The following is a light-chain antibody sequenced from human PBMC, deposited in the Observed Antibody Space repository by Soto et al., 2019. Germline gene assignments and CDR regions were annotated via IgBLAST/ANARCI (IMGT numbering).Light chain of an antibody. J-gene: IGKJ3*01. CDR1: QSVSSSY. CDR2: GAS. V-gene: IGKV3-20*01. Sequence: EIVLTQSPGTLSLSPGERATLSCRASQSVSSSYLAWYQQKPGQAPRLLIYGASSRATGIPDRFSGSVSGTDCTLTISRLEPEDFAVYYCQQYGNSPFTFGPGTKVDI. CDR3: QQYGNSPFT.